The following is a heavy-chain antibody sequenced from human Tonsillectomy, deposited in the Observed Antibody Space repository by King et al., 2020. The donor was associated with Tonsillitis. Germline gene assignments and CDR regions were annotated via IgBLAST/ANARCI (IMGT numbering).Heavy chain of an antibody. J-gene: IGHJ4*02. D-gene: IGHD6-19*01. CDR3: ARAGYSSGWFYPDY. V-gene: IGHV3-11*05. CDR2: ISSSSSYT. Sequence: VQLVQSGGGLVKPGGSLRLSCAASRFTFSDYYMSWIRQAPGKGLEWVSYISSSSSYTNYADSVKGRFTISRDNAKNSLYLQMHSLRAEDTAVHYCARAGYSSGWFYPDYWGQGTLVTVSS. CDR1: RFTFSDYY.